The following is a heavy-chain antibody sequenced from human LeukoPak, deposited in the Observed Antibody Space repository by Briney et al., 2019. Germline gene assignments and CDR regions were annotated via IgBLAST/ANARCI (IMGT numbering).Heavy chain of an antibody. V-gene: IGHV3-30*18. CDR3: AKEKVPYNWNPFDY. Sequence: QTGESLRLSCTASGFTFTNYGMHWVRQAPGKGLEWLAVISYDGSAKYYAGSVKGRFTISRDNSQNTVSLQMNSLRAEDTAVYYCAKEKVPYNWNPFDYWGQGTLVTVSS. CDR1: GFTFTNYG. D-gene: IGHD1-20*01. CDR2: ISYDGSAK. J-gene: IGHJ4*02.